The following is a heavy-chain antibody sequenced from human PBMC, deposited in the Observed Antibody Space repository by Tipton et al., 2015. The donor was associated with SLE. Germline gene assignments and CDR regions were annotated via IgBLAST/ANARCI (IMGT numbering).Heavy chain of an antibody. J-gene: IGHJ4*02. Sequence: TLSLTCTVSGASIRSYYWSWIRQPPGKGLELIGFVDNSGSAGYTPSLKSRVTISVDTSKNQFSLKLRSVTAADTAVYYCARVIEGISRRYFDDWGQGTLVTVSS. D-gene: IGHD3-10*01. CDR2: VDNSGSA. CDR1: GASIRSYY. V-gene: IGHV4-59*08. CDR3: ARVIEGISRRYFDD.